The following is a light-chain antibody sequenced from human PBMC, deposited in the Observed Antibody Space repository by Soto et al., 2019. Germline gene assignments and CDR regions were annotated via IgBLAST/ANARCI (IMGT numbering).Light chain of an antibody. V-gene: IGLV2-14*03. CDR1: SSDVGGYNY. CDR2: DVS. CDR3: SSYTSSPTPYV. Sequence: QSALTQPASVSGSPGQSITISCTGTSSDVGGYNYVSWYQQHPGKAPKLMIYDVSNRPSGVSNRFSGSKSGNTASLTISGLQAEDEADYYCSSYTSSPTPYVFGTGTKVTVL. J-gene: IGLJ1*01.